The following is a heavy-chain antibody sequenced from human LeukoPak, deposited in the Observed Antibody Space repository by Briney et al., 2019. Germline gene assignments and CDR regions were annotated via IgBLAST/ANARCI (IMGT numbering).Heavy chain of an antibody. J-gene: IGHJ4*02. CDR2: VNTNTGNP. CDR1: GYTFTDYA. V-gene: IGHV7-4-1*02. Sequence: ASVKVSCKPSGYTFTDYAINWVRQAPGQGLEYMGWVNTNTGNPTYAQGFTGRFVFSSDSSVSTAYLQITSLKADDSAIYFCASCNDSSGYFAYWGQGTVVTVSS. D-gene: IGHD3-22*01. CDR3: ASCNDSSGYFAY.